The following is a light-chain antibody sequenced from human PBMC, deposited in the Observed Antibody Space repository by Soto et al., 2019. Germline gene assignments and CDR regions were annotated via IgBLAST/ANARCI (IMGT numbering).Light chain of an antibody. CDR1: QDINKW. CDR3: NQGKGFPLT. V-gene: IGKV1-12*01. CDR2: TAS. J-gene: IGKJ4*01. Sequence: DIQMTQSQSSVSASVGDRVTITCRASQDINKWLAWYQQKPGLAPNLVIYTASRLHGGGPSRLSGSAPGTDFPPTISTLKPKNVPPNYFNQGKGFPLTFGGGTKVDIK.